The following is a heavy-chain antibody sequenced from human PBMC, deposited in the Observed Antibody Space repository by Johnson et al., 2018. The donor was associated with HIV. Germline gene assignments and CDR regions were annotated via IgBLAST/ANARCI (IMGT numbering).Heavy chain of an antibody. J-gene: IGHJ3*02. V-gene: IGHV3-11*04. Sequence: QVQLVEFGVGVVQPGRSLRLSCEASGFTFSDYYMSWIRQAPGKWLEWVSYISSSGSTIYYADSVKGRFTITRDNAKNSLYLQMNSLRAEDTGVYYCATGGLLWVGEVPPGAFDIWGQGKMVTVCS. CDR2: ISSSGSTI. D-gene: IGHD3-10*01. CDR1: GFTFSDYY. CDR3: ATGGLLWVGEVPPGAFDI.